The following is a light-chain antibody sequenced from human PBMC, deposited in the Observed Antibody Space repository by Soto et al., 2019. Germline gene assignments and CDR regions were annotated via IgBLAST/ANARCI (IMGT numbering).Light chain of an antibody. Sequence: DIVMTQSPDSLAVSLGERATINCKYSQSVLRSSNNKNYLAWYQQKSGQPPKLLIYWASTRGSGVPDRFSGSRSGTDFTLTISSLQAEDVAVYYCQQQQKTPNTCGGGTNGEIK. CDR3: QQQQKTPNT. CDR1: QSVLRSSNNKNY. CDR2: WAS. V-gene: IGKV4-1*01. J-gene: IGKJ4*01.